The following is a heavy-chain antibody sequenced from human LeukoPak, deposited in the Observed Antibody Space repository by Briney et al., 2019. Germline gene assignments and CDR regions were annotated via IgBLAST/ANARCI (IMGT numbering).Heavy chain of an antibody. Sequence: GSLRLSCAASGFTFSSYAMSWVRQAPGKGLEWVSAISGSGGSTYYADSVKGRFTISRDNSKNTLYLQMNSLRAKDTAVYYCAKVPPYYYDSSGYLMPLDYWGQGTLVTVSS. J-gene: IGHJ4*02. D-gene: IGHD3-22*01. V-gene: IGHV3-23*01. CDR3: AKVPPYYYDSSGYLMPLDY. CDR2: ISGSGGST. CDR1: GFTFSSYA.